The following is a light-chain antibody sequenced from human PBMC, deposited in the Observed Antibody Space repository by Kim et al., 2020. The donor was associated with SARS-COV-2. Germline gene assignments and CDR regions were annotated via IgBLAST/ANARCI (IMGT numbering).Light chain of an antibody. CDR1: SSDVGAYNL. CDR2: DVS. Sequence: FALTQPASVSGSPGQSVTISCTGTSSDVGAYNLVSWYQQHPGKAPKFMIHDVSQRPSGVSNRFSGSKSGNTASLTISGLQAEDEADYYCTSYTRSDTWVFGGGTQLTVL. CDR3: TSYTRSDTWV. V-gene: IGLV2-14*03. J-gene: IGLJ3*02.